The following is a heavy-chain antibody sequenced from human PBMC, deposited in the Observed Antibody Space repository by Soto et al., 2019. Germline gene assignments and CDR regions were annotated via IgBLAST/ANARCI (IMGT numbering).Heavy chain of an antibody. D-gene: IGHD5-12*01. CDR3: AKKDIVATIKVYYYYGMDV. V-gene: IGHV3-30-3*02. CDR1: GFTFSSYA. J-gene: IGHJ6*02. CDR2: ISYDGSNK. Sequence: LRLSCAASGFTFSSYAMHWVRQAPGKGLEWVAVISYDGSNKYYADSVKGRFTISRDNSKNTLYLQMNSLRAEDTAVYYCAKKDIVATIKVYYYYGMDVWGQGTTVTVSS.